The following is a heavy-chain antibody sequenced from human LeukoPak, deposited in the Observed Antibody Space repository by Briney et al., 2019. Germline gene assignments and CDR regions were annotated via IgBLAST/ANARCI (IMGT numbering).Heavy chain of an antibody. Sequence: SETLSLTCTVSGGSISSSSYYWGWIRQPPGKGLEWIGSMYYSGSTYYNPSLKSRVTISVDTSKNQFSLKLSSVTAADTAVYYCAISGSYYYFDYWGQGTLVTVSS. CDR2: MYYSGST. V-gene: IGHV4-39*01. CDR1: GGSISSSSYY. CDR3: AISGSYYYFDY. J-gene: IGHJ4*02. D-gene: IGHD1-26*01.